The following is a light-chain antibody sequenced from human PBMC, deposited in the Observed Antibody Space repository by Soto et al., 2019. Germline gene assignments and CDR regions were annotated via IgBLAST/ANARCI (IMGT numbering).Light chain of an antibody. CDR2: GVS. J-gene: IGLJ3*02. CDR3: SSFTNSITHV. CDR1: SSDVGGYDY. V-gene: IGLV2-14*03. Sequence: QSALTQPASVSGSPGQSITISCTGTSSDVGGYDYVSWYQQHPGKAPKLMIYGVSNRPSGVSNRFSGSKSGNTASLTISGLQAEDEADYYCSSFTNSITHVFGGGTKVTVL.